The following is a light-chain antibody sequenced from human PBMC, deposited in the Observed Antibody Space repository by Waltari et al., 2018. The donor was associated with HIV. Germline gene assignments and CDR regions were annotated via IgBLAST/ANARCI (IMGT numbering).Light chain of an antibody. J-gene: IGLJ2*01. Sequence: SYELTQPPSLSVSPGQTASIPCSGDELGDKYAFWYQQKPGQSPVLVIYQDIKRPSGIPERFSGSNSGNTATLTISGTQALDEADYYCQAWDNSAGVFGGGTKLTVL. CDR1: ELGDKY. V-gene: IGLV3-1*01. CDR3: QAWDNSAGV. CDR2: QDI.